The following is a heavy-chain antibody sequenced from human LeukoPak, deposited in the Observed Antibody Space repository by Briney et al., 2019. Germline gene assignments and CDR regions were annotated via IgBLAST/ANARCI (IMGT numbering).Heavy chain of an antibody. Sequence: GGSLRPSCAASGFTFSSYSMNWVRQAPGKGLEWVSSISSSSSYIYYADSVKGRFTISRDNAKNSLYLQMNSLRAEDTAVYYCARDPGYCSSTSCYGSLVDYWGQGTLVTVSS. CDR2: ISSSSSYI. CDR3: ARDPGYCSSTSCYGSLVDY. J-gene: IGHJ4*02. V-gene: IGHV3-21*01. CDR1: GFTFSSYS. D-gene: IGHD2-2*01.